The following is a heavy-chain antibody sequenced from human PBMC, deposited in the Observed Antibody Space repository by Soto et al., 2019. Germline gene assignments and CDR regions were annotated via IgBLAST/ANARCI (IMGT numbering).Heavy chain of an antibody. CDR2: INHSGST. J-gene: IGHJ6*02. Sequence: SETLSLTCAVYGGSFSGYYWSWIRQPPGKGLEWIGEINHSGSTNYNPSLKSRVTISVDTSKNQFSLKMSSVTAADTAVYYCARGLGFLEWLYYYGMDVWGQGTTVTVSS. CDR3: ARGLGFLEWLYYYGMDV. V-gene: IGHV4-34*01. D-gene: IGHD3-3*02. CDR1: GGSFSGYY.